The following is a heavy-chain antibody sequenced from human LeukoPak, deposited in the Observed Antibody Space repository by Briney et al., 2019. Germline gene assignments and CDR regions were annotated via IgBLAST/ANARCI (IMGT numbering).Heavy chain of an antibody. CDR3: ARVLRYFDRLFPENYFDY. D-gene: IGHD3-9*01. CDR1: GGSFSGYY. CDR2: INHSGST. Sequence: SETLSLTCAVYGGSFSGYYWSWIRQPPGKGLEWIGEINHSGSTNYNPSPKSRVTISVDTSKNQFSLKLSSVTAADTAVYYCARVLRYFDRLFPENYFDYWGQGTLVTVSS. J-gene: IGHJ4*02. V-gene: IGHV4-34*01.